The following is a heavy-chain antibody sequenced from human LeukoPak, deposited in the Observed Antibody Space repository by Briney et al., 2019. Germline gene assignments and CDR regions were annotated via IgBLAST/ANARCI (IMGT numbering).Heavy chain of an antibody. V-gene: IGHV4-34*01. CDR2: IST. CDR3: ARGRYYYGSSGYYPYYYYYYMDV. D-gene: IGHD3-22*01. J-gene: IGHJ6*03. Sequence: NPSETLSLTCAVYGGSFSGYYWSWIRQPPGKGLEWIGEISTNYNPSLKSRVTISVDTSKNQFSLKLSSVTAADTAVYYCARGRYYYGSSGYYPYYYYYYMDVWGKGTTVTVSS. CDR1: GGSFSGYY.